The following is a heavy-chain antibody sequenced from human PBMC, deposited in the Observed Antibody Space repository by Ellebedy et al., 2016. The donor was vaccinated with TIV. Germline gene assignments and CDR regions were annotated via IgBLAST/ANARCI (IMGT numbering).Heavy chain of an antibody. CDR2: ITSDGSST. D-gene: IGHD3-10*02. V-gene: IGHV3-74*01. Sequence: GESLKISXEASGFNFRGYWMYWVRQAPGKGLVWVSRITSDGSSTSYADSVEGRFTISRDNAKNTLYLQMNSLRAEDTAVYYCARHVLYAVGGLDVWGQGTTVTVSS. CDR3: ARHVLYAVGGLDV. J-gene: IGHJ6*02. CDR1: GFNFRGYW.